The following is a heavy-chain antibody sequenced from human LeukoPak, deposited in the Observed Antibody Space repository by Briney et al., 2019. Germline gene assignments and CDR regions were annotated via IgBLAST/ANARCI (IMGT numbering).Heavy chain of an antibody. V-gene: IGHV4-34*01. Sequence: GSLRLSCAASGFTFSSYYMNWVRQAPGKGLEWIGEINHSGSTNYNPSLKSRVTISVDTSKNQFSLKLSSVTAADTAVYYCARTRRVAAAYSYWGQGTLVTVSS. CDR3: ARTRRVAAAYSY. J-gene: IGHJ4*02. CDR1: GFTFSSYY. D-gene: IGHD6-13*01. CDR2: INHSGST.